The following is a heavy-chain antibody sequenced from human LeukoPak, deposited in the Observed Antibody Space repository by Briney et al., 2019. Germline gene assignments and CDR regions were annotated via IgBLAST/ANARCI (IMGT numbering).Heavy chain of an antibody. Sequence: PSETLSLTCTVSGGSIRSYYWSWIRQPPGKGLEWIGNIYYSGSTYYNPSLRSRVTFSLDRSKNQFSLTLTSVTAADTAMYYCAREVAATTTWFDPWGQGTVVTVSS. CDR2: IYYSGST. D-gene: IGHD2-15*01. J-gene: IGHJ5*02. V-gene: IGHV4-59*12. CDR3: AREVAATTTWFDP. CDR1: GGSIRSYY.